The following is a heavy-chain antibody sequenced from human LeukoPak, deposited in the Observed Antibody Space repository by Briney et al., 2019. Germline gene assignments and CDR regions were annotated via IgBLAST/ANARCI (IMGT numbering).Heavy chain of an antibody. CDR1: GFAFSDHY. J-gene: IGHJ4*02. V-gene: IGHV3-72*01. Sequence: HPGGSLRLSCAASGFAFSDHYMDWVRQAPGKGLEWVGRIRSKASSYTTAYAASVKGRFTVSRDGSKNSLYLQMNSLKIEDTAIYYCVRDSGTYQLDYWGQGTLVTVSS. CDR2: IRSKASSYTT. CDR3: VRDSGTYQLDY. D-gene: IGHD1-26*01.